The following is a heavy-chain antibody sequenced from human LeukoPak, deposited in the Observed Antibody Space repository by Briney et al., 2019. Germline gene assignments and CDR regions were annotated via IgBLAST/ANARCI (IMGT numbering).Heavy chain of an antibody. CDR3: AGVAGIRYPPVN. D-gene: IGHD3-9*01. CDR2: IWYDGDKS. J-gene: IGHJ4*02. V-gene: IGHV3-33*01. Sequence: GGSLRLSCAASGFTFSSHGMQWVRQAPGKGLEWLALIWYDGDKSYYAESVKGRFTISRDNSKDTLYLQMNSLRAEDTAVYYCAGVAGIRYPPVNWGQGTLVTVSS. CDR1: GFTFSSHG.